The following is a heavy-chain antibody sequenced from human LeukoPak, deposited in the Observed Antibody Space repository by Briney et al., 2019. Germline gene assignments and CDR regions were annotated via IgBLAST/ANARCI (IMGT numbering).Heavy chain of an antibody. D-gene: IGHD3-22*01. Sequence: PSETLSLTCAVSGGSISSGGYSWSWIRQPPGKGLEWIGYIYHSGSTYYNPSLKSRVTISVDRSKNQFSLKLSSVTAADTAVYYCARILGVVNAFDIWGQGTMVTVSS. V-gene: IGHV4-30-2*01. CDR1: GGSISSGGYS. CDR3: ARILGVVNAFDI. CDR2: IYHSGST. J-gene: IGHJ3*02.